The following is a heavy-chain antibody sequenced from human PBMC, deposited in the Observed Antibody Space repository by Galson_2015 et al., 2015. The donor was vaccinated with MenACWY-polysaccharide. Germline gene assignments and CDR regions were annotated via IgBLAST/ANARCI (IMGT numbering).Heavy chain of an antibody. D-gene: IGHD2-2*01. CDR1: GVSISSSNYY. CDR3: ARRFKVPAARVDWFDP. V-gene: IGHV4-39*01. J-gene: IGHJ5*02. Sequence: ETLSLTCTVSGVSISSSNYYWGWIRQPPGEGLEWIGNIYYSGSTYYNPSLKSRVTISVDTPKNHFSLKLTSVTAADTAVYYRARRFKVPAARVDWFDPWGQGTLVTVSS. CDR2: IYYSGST.